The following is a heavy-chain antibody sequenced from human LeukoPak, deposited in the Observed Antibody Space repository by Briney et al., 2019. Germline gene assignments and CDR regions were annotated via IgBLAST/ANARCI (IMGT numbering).Heavy chain of an antibody. Sequence: SETLSLTCTVSGGSISSYYWSWIRQPAGKGLEWIGYIYYSGSTNYNPSLKSRVTISVDTSKNQFSLKLSSVTAADTAVYYCARVGGYCSGGSCYGYSYGYDYYYMDVWGKGTTVTVS. V-gene: IGHV4-59*01. CDR3: ARVGGYCSGGSCYGYSYGYDYYYMDV. D-gene: IGHD2-15*01. CDR2: IYYSGST. CDR1: GGSISSYY. J-gene: IGHJ6*03.